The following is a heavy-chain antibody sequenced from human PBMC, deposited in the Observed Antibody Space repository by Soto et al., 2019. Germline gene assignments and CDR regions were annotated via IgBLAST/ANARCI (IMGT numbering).Heavy chain of an antibody. V-gene: IGHV1-18*04. CDR1: GYTFTSYG. Sequence: ASVKVSCKASGYTFTSYGISWVRQAPGQGLEWMGWISAYNGNTNYAQKLQGRVTMTTDTSTSTAYMELRSLRSDDTAVYYCARGRYDILTGYHRAFDIWGQGTMVTVSS. CDR2: ISAYNGNT. J-gene: IGHJ3*02. CDR3: ARGRYDILTGYHRAFDI. D-gene: IGHD3-9*01.